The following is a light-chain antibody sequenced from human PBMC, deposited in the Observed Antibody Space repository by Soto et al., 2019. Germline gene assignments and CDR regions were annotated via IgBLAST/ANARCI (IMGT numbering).Light chain of an antibody. Sequence: DIQMTQSPSSLSASVGDRVTITCRASQSISSYLNWYQQKPGKAPKLLIYAASSLQSGVPSRFSGSGSGTDFTLTISSLQPEDFATYYCQQSYSTPYPFGQGTKLEIQ. CDR2: AAS. CDR3: QQSYSTPYP. J-gene: IGKJ2*01. V-gene: IGKV1-39*01. CDR1: QSISSY.